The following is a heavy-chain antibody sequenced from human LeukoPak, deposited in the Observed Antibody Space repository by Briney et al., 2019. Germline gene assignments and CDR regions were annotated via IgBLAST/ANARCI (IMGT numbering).Heavy chain of an antibody. CDR2: IRYDGSNK. D-gene: IGHD6-6*01. V-gene: IGHV3-30*02. Sequence: GGSLRLSCAASGLTFSSHGMHWVRQAPGKGLEWVAFIRYDGSNKYYADSVKGRFTISRDNSKNTLYLQMNSLRAEDTAVYYCAKDLHSSSPDYFDYWGQGTLVTASS. J-gene: IGHJ4*02. CDR1: GLTFSSHG. CDR3: AKDLHSSSPDYFDY.